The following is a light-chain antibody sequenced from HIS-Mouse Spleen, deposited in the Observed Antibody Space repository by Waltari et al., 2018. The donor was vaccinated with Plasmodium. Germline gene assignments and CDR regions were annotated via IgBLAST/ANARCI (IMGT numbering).Light chain of an antibody. CDR3: GTWDSSLSAGVV. J-gene: IGLJ2*01. CDR1: SPNIGNNY. Sequence: QSVLTQPPSVSAAPGQKVTISCSGSSPNIGNNYVSWYQQPPGTAPKLHIYDKNRRPLGSPDRFSGSTSGTSATLGITGRETGDEADYYCGTWDSSLSAGVVFGGGTKLTVL. CDR2: DKN. V-gene: IGLV1-51*01.